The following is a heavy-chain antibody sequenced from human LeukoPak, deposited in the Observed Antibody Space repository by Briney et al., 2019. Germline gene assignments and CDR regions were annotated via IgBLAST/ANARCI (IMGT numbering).Heavy chain of an antibody. CDR2: IIPIFGTA. D-gene: IGHD3-22*01. Sequence: KPGASVKVSCKASGGTFSSYAISWVRQAPGQGLEWMGGIIPIFGTANYAQKFQGRVTITADESTSTAYMELSSLRSEDTAVYYCATTPNTYYYDSSGYPDYWGQGTLVTVSS. CDR3: ATTPNTYYYDSSGYPDY. CDR1: GGTFSSYA. V-gene: IGHV1-69*13. J-gene: IGHJ4*02.